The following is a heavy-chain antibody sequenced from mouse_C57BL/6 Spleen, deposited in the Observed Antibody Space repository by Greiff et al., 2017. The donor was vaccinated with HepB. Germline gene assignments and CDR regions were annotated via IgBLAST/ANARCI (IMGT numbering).Heavy chain of an antibody. J-gene: IGHJ4*01. V-gene: IGHV7-1*01. Sequence: EVKLVESGGGLVQSGRSLRLSCATSGFTFSDFYMEWVRQAPGKGLEWIAASRNKANDYTTEYSASVKGRYIVSRDTSQSILYLQMNALRAEDTAIYYCAREGGYAMDYWGQGTSVTVSS. CDR3: AREGGYAMDY. CDR2: SRNKANDYTT. CDR1: GFTFSDFY.